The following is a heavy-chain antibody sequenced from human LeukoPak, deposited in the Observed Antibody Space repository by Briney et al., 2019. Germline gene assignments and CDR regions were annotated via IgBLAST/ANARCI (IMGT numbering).Heavy chain of an antibody. D-gene: IGHD2-15*01. J-gene: IGHJ4*02. V-gene: IGHV4-38-2*02. CDR1: GYSISSGYY. Sequence: SETLSLTCTVSGYSISSGYYWGWIRQPPGKGLEWIGSIYHSGSTYYNPSLKSRVTISVDTSKNQFSLKLSSVTAADTAVYYCARFSSLVVVVAAEYYFDYWGQGTLVTVSS. CDR2: IYHSGST. CDR3: ARFSSLVVVVAAEYYFDY.